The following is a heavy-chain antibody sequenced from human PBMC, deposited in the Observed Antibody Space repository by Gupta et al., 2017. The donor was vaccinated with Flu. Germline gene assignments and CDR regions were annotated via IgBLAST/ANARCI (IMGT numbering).Heavy chain of an antibody. CDR1: GGSISSSSYY. CDR3: ARSTYDFWSGYLGGNFDY. Sequence: QLQLQESGPGLVKPSETLSLTCTVSGGSISSSSYYWGWIRQPPGKGLEWIGSIYYSGSTYYNPSLKSRVTISVDTSKNQFSLKLSSVTAADTAVYYCARSTYDFWSGYLGGNFDYWGQGTLVTVSS. J-gene: IGHJ4*02. D-gene: IGHD3-3*01. CDR2: IYYSGST. V-gene: IGHV4-39*01.